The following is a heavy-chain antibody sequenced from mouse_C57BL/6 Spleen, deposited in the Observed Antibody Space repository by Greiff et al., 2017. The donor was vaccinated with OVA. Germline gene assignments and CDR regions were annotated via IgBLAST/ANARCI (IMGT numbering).Heavy chain of an antibody. CDR1: GYTFTSYW. Sequence: QVQLQQPGAELVMPGASVKLSCKASGYTFTSYWMHWVKQRPGQGLEWIGEIDPSDSYTNYNQKFKGKSTLTVDKSSSTAYMQLSSLTSEDSAVYYCARGCGYEGIYAMDYWGQGTSVTVSS. J-gene: IGHJ4*01. CDR2: IDPSDSYT. V-gene: IGHV1-69*01. D-gene: IGHD2-2*01. CDR3: ARGCGYEGIYAMDY.